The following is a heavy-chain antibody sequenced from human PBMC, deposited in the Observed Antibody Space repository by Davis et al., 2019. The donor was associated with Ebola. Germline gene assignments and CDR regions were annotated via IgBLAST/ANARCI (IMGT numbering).Heavy chain of an antibody. CDR1: GASISRTTNYY. D-gene: IGHD2-8*02. J-gene: IGHJ4*02. CDR3: ARHQNVWYFFDH. CDR2: IYYSGST. V-gene: IGHV4-59*08. Sequence: SETLSLTCTVSGASISRTTNYYWSWIRQPPGKGLEWIGSIYYSGSTNYNPSLKSRVTISVDTSKNQFSLKLSSVTPENTAVYYCARHQNVWYFFDHWGQGTLVTVSS.